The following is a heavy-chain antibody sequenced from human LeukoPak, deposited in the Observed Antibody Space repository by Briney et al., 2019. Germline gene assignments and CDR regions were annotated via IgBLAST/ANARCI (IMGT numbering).Heavy chain of an antibody. Sequence: SETLSLTCSVYGESFSGYYWSWIRQPPGKGLEWIGEINHSGDTNYNPSLKSRVIISVDTSRNQFSLKLSSVTAADTAVYYCARSHCSGDCYPTYYYYYMDVWGKGTTVTVSS. D-gene: IGHD2-21*02. V-gene: IGHV4-34*01. J-gene: IGHJ6*03. CDR3: ARSHCSGDCYPTYYYYYMDV. CDR2: INHSGDT. CDR1: GESFSGYY.